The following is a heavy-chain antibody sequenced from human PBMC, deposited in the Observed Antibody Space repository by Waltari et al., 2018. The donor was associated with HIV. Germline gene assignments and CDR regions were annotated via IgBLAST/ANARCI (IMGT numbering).Heavy chain of an antibody. Sequence: QVQLQQWGAGLLKPSETLSLTCAVYGGSFSGYYWSWIRQPPGKGLEWIGEINHSGSTNYNPSLNSRVTISVDTSKNQFSLKLSSVTAADTAVYYCARESGRNFLWSGYYRPSDYYYYGMDVWGQGTTVTVSS. CDR1: GGSFSGYY. CDR2: INHSGST. CDR3: ARESGRNFLWSGYYRPSDYYYYGMDV. V-gene: IGHV4-34*01. D-gene: IGHD3-3*01. J-gene: IGHJ6*02.